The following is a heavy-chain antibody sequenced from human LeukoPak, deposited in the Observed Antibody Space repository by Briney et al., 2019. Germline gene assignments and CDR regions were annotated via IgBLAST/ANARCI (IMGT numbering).Heavy chain of an antibody. CDR1: GFTFSDYD. J-gene: IGHJ4*02. CDR2: ISGSGDRT. Sequence: GGSLRLSCAASGFTFSDYDLSWVRQAPGMGLEWVSTISGSGDRTYYADSVRGRFTISRDNSKNTLYVQMNSLRAEDTAVYYCATFNPHYFWGQGTLVTVSS. D-gene: IGHD3-16*01. V-gene: IGHV3-23*01. CDR3: ATFNPHYF.